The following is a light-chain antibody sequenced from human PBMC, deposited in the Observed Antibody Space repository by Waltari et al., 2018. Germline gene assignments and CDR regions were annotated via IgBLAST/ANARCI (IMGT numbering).Light chain of an antibody. CDR1: GSNIGAGYY. J-gene: IGLJ3*02. V-gene: IGLV1-40*01. Sequence: QSVLTQPPSVSGAPGQRVTISCPGSGSNIGAGYYVHWYHQVPRTAPKLPIYGSTSRPLGVPDRFFGSTSGTSASLTITGLQAEDEGDYYCQSYDTSLTVVFGGGTKLTVL. CDR3: QSYDTSLTVV. CDR2: GST.